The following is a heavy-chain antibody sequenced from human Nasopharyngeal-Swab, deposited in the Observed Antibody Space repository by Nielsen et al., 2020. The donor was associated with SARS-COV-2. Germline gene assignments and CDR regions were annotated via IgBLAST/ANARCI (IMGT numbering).Heavy chain of an antibody. Sequence: SPTRSLTCAISGDSVSSSSAAWNWIRQSPSGGLGWLGRTYYRSKWYNDYAVSVKSRITINPDTSKNQFSLHLNSVTPEDTAVYYCARARGAYGDYYYYYYTDVWGKGTTVTVSS. CDR2: TYYRSKWYN. V-gene: IGHV6-1*01. D-gene: IGHD4-17*01. CDR3: ARARGAYGDYYYYYYTDV. J-gene: IGHJ6*03. CDR1: GDSVSSSSAA.